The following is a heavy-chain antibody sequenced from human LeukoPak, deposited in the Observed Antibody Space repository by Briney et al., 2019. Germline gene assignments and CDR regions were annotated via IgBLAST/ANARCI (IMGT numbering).Heavy chain of an antibody. D-gene: IGHD2-8*01. CDR1: GYTFTSYY. CDR2: INPSGGST. CDR3: ASPGYCTNGVCYYYGMDV. J-gene: IGHJ6*02. Sequence: ASVKVSCKASGYTFTSYYMHLVRQPPGQGLEWMGIINPSGGSTSYAQKFQGRVTMTRDTSTSTVYMELSSLRSDDTAVYYCASPGYCTNGVCYYYGMDVWGQGTPVTVSS. V-gene: IGHV1-46*01.